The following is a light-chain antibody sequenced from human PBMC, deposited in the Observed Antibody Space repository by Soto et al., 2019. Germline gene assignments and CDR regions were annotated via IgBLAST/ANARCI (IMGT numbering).Light chain of an antibody. CDR2: GAS. V-gene: IGKV3-15*01. CDR1: QSVSSN. J-gene: IGKJ4*01. CDR3: QQYNNWPF. Sequence: DIVMTQSPATLSVSPGERATLSCRASQSVSSNLAWYQQKPGQAPRLLIYGASTRATGIPARFSGSGSGTEFTLTINNLQSEDFAVYYCQQYNNWPFFGGGTKVEIK.